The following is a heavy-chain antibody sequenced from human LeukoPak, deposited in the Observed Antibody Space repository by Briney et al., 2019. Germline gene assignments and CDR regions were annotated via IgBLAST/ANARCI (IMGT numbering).Heavy chain of an antibody. J-gene: IGHJ4*02. CDR3: TTDITLIVVVSTDY. CDR1: GFTFSNAW. Sequence: PGGSLRLSCVASGFTFSNAWMNWVRQAPGKGLEWVGRIKSKTDGGTTGYAAPVRGRFTIPRDDSKNTLYLQMNSLKTEDTAVYYCTTDITLIVVVSTDYWGQGTLVTVSS. D-gene: IGHD3-22*01. CDR2: IKSKTDGGTT. V-gene: IGHV3-15*07.